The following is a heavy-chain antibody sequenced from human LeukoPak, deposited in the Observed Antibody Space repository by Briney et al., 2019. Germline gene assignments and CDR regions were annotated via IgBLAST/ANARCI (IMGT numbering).Heavy chain of an antibody. Sequence: PSETLSLTRTVSGGSISSSSYYWGWIRQPPGKGLEWIGSIYYSGSTYYNPSLKSRVTISVDTSKNQFSLKLSSVTAADTAVYYCARAVVTAIPVFFDYWGQGTLVTVSS. CDR2: IYYSGST. D-gene: IGHD2-21*02. J-gene: IGHJ4*02. V-gene: IGHV4-39*01. CDR1: GGSISSSSYY. CDR3: ARAVVTAIPVFFDY.